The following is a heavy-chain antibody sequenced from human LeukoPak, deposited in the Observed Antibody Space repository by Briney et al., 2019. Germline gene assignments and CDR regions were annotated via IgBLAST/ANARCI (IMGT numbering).Heavy chain of an antibody. J-gene: IGHJ4*02. D-gene: IGHD2-2*01. CDR1: GFTFSSYA. Sequence: PGGSLRLSCAASGFTFSSYAMHWVRQAPGKGLEWVAVISYDGSNKYYADSVKGRFTISRDNSKNTLYLQMNSLRDEDTAVYYCATVVPRVDYWGQGTPVTVSS. CDR2: ISYDGSNK. CDR3: ATVVPRVDY. V-gene: IGHV3-30-3*01.